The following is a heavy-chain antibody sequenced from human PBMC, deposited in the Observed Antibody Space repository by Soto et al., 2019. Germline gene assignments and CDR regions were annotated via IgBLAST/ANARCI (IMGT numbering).Heavy chain of an antibody. J-gene: IGHJ5*02. CDR3: ARASSGIAAARTRNWFDP. CDR1: GGSISSSSYY. Sequence: PSETLSLTCTVSGGSISSSSYYWGWIRQPPGKGLEWIGKIYYSGSTNYNPSLKSRVTISVDTSKNQFSLKLSSVTAADTAVYYCARASSGIAAARTRNWFDPWGQGTLVTVSS. CDR2: IYYSGST. D-gene: IGHD6-13*01. V-gene: IGHV4-39*07.